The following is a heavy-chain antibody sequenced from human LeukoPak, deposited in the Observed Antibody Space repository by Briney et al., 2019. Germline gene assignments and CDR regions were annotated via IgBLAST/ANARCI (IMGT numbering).Heavy chain of an antibody. CDR2: IIPIFGTA. V-gene: IGHV1-69*05. J-gene: IGHJ3*02. Sequence: SVQVSCKASGGTFSSYAISWVRQAPGQGLEWMGGIIPIFGTANYAQKFLGRVTITTDESTSTAYMELSSLRSEDTAVYYCAQFCGGDCYPPHDAFDIWGQGTMVTVSS. CDR1: GGTFSSYA. CDR3: AQFCGGDCYPPHDAFDI. D-gene: IGHD2-21*02.